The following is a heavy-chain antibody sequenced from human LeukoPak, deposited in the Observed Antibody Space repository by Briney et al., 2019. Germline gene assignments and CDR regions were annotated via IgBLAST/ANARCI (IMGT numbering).Heavy chain of an antibody. CDR1: GFTFSSYA. V-gene: IGHV3-23*01. D-gene: IGHD3-10*01. CDR2: ISGSGGST. Sequence: GGSLRLSCAASGFTFSSYAMSWVRQAPGKGLEWVSVISGSGGSTYYTDSVKGRFTISRDNSKNTLYLQMNSLRAEDTAIYYCAKDSYYYGSGSFYNYWGQGTLVTVSS. J-gene: IGHJ4*02. CDR3: AKDSYYYGSGSFYNY.